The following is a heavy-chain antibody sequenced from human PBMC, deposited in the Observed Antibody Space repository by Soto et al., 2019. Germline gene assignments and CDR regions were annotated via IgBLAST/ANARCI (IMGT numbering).Heavy chain of an antibody. CDR3: ARNMDYYYGRGSGNGQGV. J-gene: IGHJ6*02. CDR1: GYTFTAYY. CDR2: INPKFGDT. D-gene: IGHD3-10*02. V-gene: IGHV1-2*02. Sequence: QVQLVQSGAEVKEPGDSVRVSCEASGYTFTAYYIHWVRQAPGQGLEWMGWINPKFGDTTYAQDFHGRVSMTRDMSISTVYMELSSLTSDDTAIYYCARNMDYYYGRGSGNGQGVWGQGTTVTVFS.